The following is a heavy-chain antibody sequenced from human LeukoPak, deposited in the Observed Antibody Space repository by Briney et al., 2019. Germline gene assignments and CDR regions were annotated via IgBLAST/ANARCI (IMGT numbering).Heavy chain of an antibody. CDR3: ARGAHGDS. Sequence: PGGSLRLSCVASGFTFNSYSMNWVRQAPGKGLEWVSYISSGTSTIYYADSVKGRFTISRDNAKNSLYLQMNTLRDEDTAVYYCARGAHGDSWGQGTLVTVSS. D-gene: IGHD4/OR15-4a*01. CDR2: ISSGTSTI. CDR1: GFTFNSYS. V-gene: IGHV3-48*02. J-gene: IGHJ4*02.